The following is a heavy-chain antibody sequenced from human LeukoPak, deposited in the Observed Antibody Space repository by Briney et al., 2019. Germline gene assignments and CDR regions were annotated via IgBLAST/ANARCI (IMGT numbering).Heavy chain of an antibody. CDR1: GFMFRSYW. J-gene: IGHJ3*02. CDR2: IKQDGSEK. D-gene: IGHD1-14*01. CDR3: ARDHSIPNLDAFDI. V-gene: IGHV3-7*05. Sequence: QSGGSLRLSCAASGFMFRSYWMTWVRQAPGKGLEWVANIKQDGSEKNYLDSVRGRFTISRDDARNSLYLQMNSLRVEDTAVYYCARDHSIPNLDAFDIWGQGTMVTVSS.